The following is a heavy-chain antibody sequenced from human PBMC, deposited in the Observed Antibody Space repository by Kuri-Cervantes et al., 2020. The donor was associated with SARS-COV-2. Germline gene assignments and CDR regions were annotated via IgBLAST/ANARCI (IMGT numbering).Heavy chain of an antibody. CDR3: ARDYYDSSYFDY. D-gene: IGHD3-22*01. CDR2: IYYSGST. J-gene: IGHJ4*02. CDR1: GGSLRSGDYY. V-gene: IGHV4-30-4*08. Sequence: SETLSLTCTVSGGSLRSGDYYWTWIRQPPGKGLEWIGYIYYSGSTYYNPSLKSRVTISVDTSKNQFSLKLSSVTAADTAVYYCARDYYDSSYFDYWGQGTLVTVSS.